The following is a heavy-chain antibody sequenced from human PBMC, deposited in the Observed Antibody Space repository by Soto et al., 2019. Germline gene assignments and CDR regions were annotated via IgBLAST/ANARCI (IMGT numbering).Heavy chain of an antibody. J-gene: IGHJ4*02. CDR2: ISYDGSNK. CDR3: AKDRPGIAVAGPLTS. D-gene: IGHD6-19*01. Sequence: QVQLVESGGGVVQPGRSLRLSCAASGFTFSSYGMHWVRQAPGKGLEWVAVISYDGSNKYYADSVKGRFTISRDNSKNTLYLQMNSLRAEDTAVYYGAKDRPGIAVAGPLTSWGQGTLVTVSS. CDR1: GFTFSSYG. V-gene: IGHV3-30*18.